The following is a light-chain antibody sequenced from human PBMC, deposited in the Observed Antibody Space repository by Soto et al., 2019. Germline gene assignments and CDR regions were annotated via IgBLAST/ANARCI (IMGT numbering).Light chain of an antibody. CDR2: GVS. CDR3: SSYTTSSTLA. Sequence: QSVLTQPASVSGSPGQSITVSCTGTSSDIGTYTYVSWYQQHPGKAPKLIIYGVSNRPSGVSNRFSGSKSGNTASLTISGLQAEDEADYYCSSYTTSSTLAFGGGTKLTV. J-gene: IGLJ3*02. CDR1: SSDIGTYTY. V-gene: IGLV2-14*01.